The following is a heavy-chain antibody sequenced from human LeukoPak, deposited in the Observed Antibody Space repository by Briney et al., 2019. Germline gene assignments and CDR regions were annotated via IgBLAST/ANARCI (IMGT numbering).Heavy chain of an antibody. V-gene: IGHV3-30*02. J-gene: IGHJ4*02. D-gene: IGHD3-3*01. CDR3: ARVQGRFLETFDY. CDR2: IRYDGSNK. CDR1: GFTFSSYG. Sequence: SGGSLRLSCAASGFTFSSYGMHWVRQAPGKGLEWVAFIRYDGSNKYYADSVKGRFTISRDNSKNTLYLQMNSLRAEDTAVYYCARVQGRFLETFDYWGQGTLVTVSS.